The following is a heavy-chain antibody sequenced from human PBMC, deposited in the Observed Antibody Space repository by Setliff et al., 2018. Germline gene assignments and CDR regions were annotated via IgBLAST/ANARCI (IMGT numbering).Heavy chain of an antibody. CDR1: GYTLNNYF. J-gene: IGHJ4*02. Sequence: ASVKVSCKASGYTLNNYFLHWVRQAPGQGLEWMGRFHPYSGHTNYAQNFQGRVTMTMDASITTVYMELSRLTSDDTAVYYCVRQDILTCYYMFDYWGQGTLVTVSS. CDR2: FHPYSGHT. D-gene: IGHD3-9*01. CDR3: VRQDILTCYYMFDY. V-gene: IGHV1-2*06.